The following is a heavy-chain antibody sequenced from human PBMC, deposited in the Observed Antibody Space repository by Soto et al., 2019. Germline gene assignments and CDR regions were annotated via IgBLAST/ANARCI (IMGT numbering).Heavy chain of an antibody. D-gene: IGHD4-4*01. CDR2: IHHTGSS. CDR3: AAGTDYRWVF. V-gene: IGHV4-4*02. Sequence: TLSLTCGVSDGFMNQYAWWFSWVRQPPGKGLEWIGEIHHTGSSNYNPPFKSRVIMSVDTSKTQFSLNLNSVTAADTAIYYCAAGTDYRWVFWGQGTTVTVSS. CDR1: DGFMNQYAW. J-gene: IGHJ6*02.